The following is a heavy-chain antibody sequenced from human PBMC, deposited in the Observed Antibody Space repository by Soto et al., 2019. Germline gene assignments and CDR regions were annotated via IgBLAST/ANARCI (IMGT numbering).Heavy chain of an antibody. D-gene: IGHD4-17*01. Sequence: SETLSLTCTVSGGSISSYYWSWIRQPPGKGLEWIGYIYYSGSTNYNPSLKSRVTISVDTSKNQFSLKLSSVTAADTAVYYCARDTGDYGGIDYWGQGTLVTVSS. CDR1: GGSISSYY. CDR2: IYYSGST. V-gene: IGHV4-59*01. CDR3: ARDTGDYGGIDY. J-gene: IGHJ4*02.